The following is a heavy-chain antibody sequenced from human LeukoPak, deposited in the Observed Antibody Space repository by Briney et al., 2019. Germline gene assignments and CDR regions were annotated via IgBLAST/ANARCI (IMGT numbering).Heavy chain of an antibody. J-gene: IGHJ3*02. CDR3: ARDLVPPGAFDI. V-gene: IGHV4-31*03. Sequence: SQTLSLTCTVSGGSISSGGYYWSWIRQHPGKGLEWIGYIYYSGSTYYNPSLKSRVTISVDTSKNQFSLKLSSVTAADTAVYYCARDLVPPGAFDIWGHGTMVTVSS. CDR1: GGSISSGGYY. D-gene: IGHD2-8*02. CDR2: IYYSGST.